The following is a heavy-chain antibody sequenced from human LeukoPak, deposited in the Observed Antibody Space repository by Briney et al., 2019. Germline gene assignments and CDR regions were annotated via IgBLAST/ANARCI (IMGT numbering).Heavy chain of an antibody. V-gene: IGHV4-59*01. CDR2: IYYSGST. CDR1: GGSISSYY. Sequence: SETLSLTCTVCGGSISSYYWSWIRQPPGKGLEWIGYIYYSGSTNYNPSLKSRVTISVDTSKNQFSLKLSSVTAADTAVYYCARGDGITGTDFYGMDVWGQGTTVTVSS. D-gene: IGHD1-7*01. CDR3: ARGDGITGTDFYGMDV. J-gene: IGHJ6*02.